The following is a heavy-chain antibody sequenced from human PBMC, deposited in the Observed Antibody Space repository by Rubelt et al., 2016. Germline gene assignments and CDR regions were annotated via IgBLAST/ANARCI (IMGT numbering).Heavy chain of an antibody. CDR2: ISSSSSYI. Sequence: EVQLVESGGGLVKPGGSLRLSCAASGFTFSSYSMNWVRQAPGKGLEWVSSISSSSSYIYYADSVKGRFTISRDNSKNTLYLEMNSLKVEDTAVYYCARERSGGSLDYWGQGTLVTVSS. D-gene: IGHD2-15*01. CDR1: GFTFSSYS. CDR3: ARERSGGSLDY. J-gene: IGHJ4*02. V-gene: IGHV3-21*06.